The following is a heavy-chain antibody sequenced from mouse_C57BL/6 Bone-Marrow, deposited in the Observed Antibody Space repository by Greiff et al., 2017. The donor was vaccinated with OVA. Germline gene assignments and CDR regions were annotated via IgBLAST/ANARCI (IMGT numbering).Heavy chain of an antibody. J-gene: IGHJ2*01. CDR2: INPSSGYT. CDR3: ARPVYYDPYYFDY. CDR1: GYTFTSYT. D-gene: IGHD2-4*01. Sequence: LVESGAELARPGASVKMSCKASGYTFTSYTMHWVKQRPGQGLEWIGYINPSSGYTKYNQKFKDKATLTADKSSSTAYMQLSSLTSEDSAVYYCARPVYYDPYYFDYWGQGTTLTVSS. V-gene: IGHV1-4*01.